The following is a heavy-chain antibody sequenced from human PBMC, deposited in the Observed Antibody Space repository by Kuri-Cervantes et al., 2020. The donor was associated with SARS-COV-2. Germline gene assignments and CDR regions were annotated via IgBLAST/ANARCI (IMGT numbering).Heavy chain of an antibody. CDR2: IYYSGSA. CDR1: GYSISSDYY. Sequence: SETLSLTCAVSGYSISSDYYWTWVRQPPGKGLEWIGNIYYSGSAFYNPSLKSRVTMSLDMSKSQFSLRPTSVTAADTAVYYCARDSRSSYQVLLDHYYYSYMDVWDKGTTVTVSS. V-gene: IGHV4-38-2*02. D-gene: IGHD3-3*01. CDR3: ARDSRSSYQVLLDHYYYSYMDV. J-gene: IGHJ6*03.